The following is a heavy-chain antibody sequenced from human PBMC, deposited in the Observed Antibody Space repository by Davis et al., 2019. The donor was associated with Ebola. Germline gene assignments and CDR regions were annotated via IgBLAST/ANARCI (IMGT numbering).Heavy chain of an antibody. CDR1: GGTFSSYA. D-gene: IGHD1-20*01. CDR2: IIPSGGST. CDR3: ATLVGNWNGGDY. J-gene: IGHJ4*02. Sequence: ASVKVSCKASGGTFSSYAISWVRQAPGQGLEWMGGIIPSGGSTSYAQKFQGRVTMTRDTSTSTVYMELSSLRSEDTAVYYCATLVGNWNGGDYWGQGTLVTVSS. V-gene: IGHV1-46*01.